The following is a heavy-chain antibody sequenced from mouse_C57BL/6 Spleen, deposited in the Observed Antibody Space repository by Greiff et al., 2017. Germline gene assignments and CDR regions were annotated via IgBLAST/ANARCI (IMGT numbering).Heavy chain of an antibody. CDR1: GYAFSSYW. CDR2: IYPGDGDT. CDR3: ARQQHYAMDY. D-gene: IGHD6-1*01. J-gene: IGHJ4*01. V-gene: IGHV1-80*01. Sequence: VKLMESGAELVKPGASVKISCKASGYAFSSYWMNWVKQRPGKGLEWSGQIYPGDGDTNYNGKFKGKATVTADKSSSTAYMQLSSQTSEASAVYFWARQQHYAMDYWGQGTSVTVSS.